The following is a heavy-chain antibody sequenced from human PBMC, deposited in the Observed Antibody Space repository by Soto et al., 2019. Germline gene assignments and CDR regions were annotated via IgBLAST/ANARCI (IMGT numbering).Heavy chain of an antibody. Sequence: GESLKISCKGSGYSFTNYWIGWVRQMPGKGLEWMGIIYPGDSDTRYSPSFQGQVTISADKSINTAYLQWSSLKASDTAMYYCVRFQSRTLTASSASFFYYDMDVWGQGTTVTVSS. CDR1: GYSFTNYW. D-gene: IGHD1-20*01. CDR2: IYPGDSDT. J-gene: IGHJ6*02. V-gene: IGHV5-51*01. CDR3: VRFQSRTLTASSASFFYYDMDV.